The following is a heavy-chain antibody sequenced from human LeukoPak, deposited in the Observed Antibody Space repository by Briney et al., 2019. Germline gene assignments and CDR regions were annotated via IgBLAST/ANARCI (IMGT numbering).Heavy chain of an antibody. CDR2: IYYSGST. D-gene: IGHD3-22*01. J-gene: IGHJ4*02. V-gene: IGHV4-59*01. Sequence: TASETLSLTCAVYGGSFSGYYWSWIRQPPGKGLEWIGYIYYSGSTNYNPSLKSRVTISVDTSKNQFSLKLSSVTAADTAVYYCARTRIRPGYYYDSSGYYEYFDYWGQGTLVTVSS. CDR1: GGSFSGYY. CDR3: ARTRIRPGYYYDSSGYYEYFDY.